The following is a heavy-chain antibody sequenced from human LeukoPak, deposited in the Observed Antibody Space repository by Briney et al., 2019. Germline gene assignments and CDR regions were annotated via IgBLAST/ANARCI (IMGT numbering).Heavy chain of an antibody. D-gene: IGHD7-27*01. J-gene: IGHJ4*02. CDR3: AREKTGEWGEYYFDY. CDR1: GYTFTSYY. Sequence: ASVRVSCKASGYTFTSYYMHWVRQAPGQGLEWMGIINPSGGSTSYAQKFQGRVTMTRDMSTSTVYMELSSLRSEDTAVYYCAREKTGEWGEYYFDYWGQGTLVTVSS. V-gene: IGHV1-46*01. CDR2: INPSGGST.